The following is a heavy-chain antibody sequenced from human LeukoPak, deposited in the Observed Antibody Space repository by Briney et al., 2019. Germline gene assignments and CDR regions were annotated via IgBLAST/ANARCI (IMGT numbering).Heavy chain of an antibody. CDR1: GGSFSGYY. CDR3: ASYYSSGWYDKRLGWFDP. V-gene: IGHV4-59*01. D-gene: IGHD6-19*01. CDR2: IYYSGST. Sequence: NPSETLSLTCAVYGGSFSGYYWSWIRQPPGKGLEWIGYIYYSGSTNYNPSLKSRVTISVDTSKNQFSLKLSSVTAADTAVYYCASYYSSGWYDKRLGWFDPWGQGTLVTVSS. J-gene: IGHJ5*02.